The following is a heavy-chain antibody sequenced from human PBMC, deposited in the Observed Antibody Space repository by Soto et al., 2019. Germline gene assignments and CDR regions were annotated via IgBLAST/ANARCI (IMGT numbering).Heavy chain of an antibody. Sequence: TGGSLRLSCAASGFTFSSYAMSWVRQAPGKGLEWVSAISGSGGSTYYADSVKGRLTISRDNSKNTLYLQMNSLRAEDTAVYYCAKPAGNYYYYGMDVWGQGTTVTVSS. J-gene: IGHJ6*02. CDR2: ISGSGGST. CDR1: GFTFSSYA. CDR3: AKPAGNYYYYGMDV. V-gene: IGHV3-23*01. D-gene: IGHD6-13*01.